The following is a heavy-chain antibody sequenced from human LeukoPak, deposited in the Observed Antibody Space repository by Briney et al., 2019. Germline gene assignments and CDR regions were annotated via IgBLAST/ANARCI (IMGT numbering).Heavy chain of an antibody. J-gene: IGHJ4*02. CDR2: IYYSGNT. D-gene: IGHD3/OR15-3a*01. V-gene: IGHV4-39*01. CDR3: ARQTGSGLFILP. CDR1: GGSFSGYY. Sequence: SPSETLSLTCAVYGGSFSGYYWGWIRQPPGKGLEWIGSIYYSGNTYYNASLKSQVSISIDTSKNQFSLRLTSVTAADTAVYYCARQTGSGLFILPGGQGTLVTVSS.